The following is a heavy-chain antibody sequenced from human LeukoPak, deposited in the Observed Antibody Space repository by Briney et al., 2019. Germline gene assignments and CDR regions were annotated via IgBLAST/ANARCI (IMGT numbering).Heavy chain of an antibody. CDR1: GYTLTELS. J-gene: IGHJ2*01. D-gene: IGHD6-6*01. Sequence: ATSVKVSCKVSGYTLTELSMHWVRLAPGKGLEWMGGFDPEDGETIYAQKFQGRVTMTEDTSTDTAYMELSSLRSEDTAVYYCAASEYSSSSSRYFDLWGRGTLVTVSS. CDR2: FDPEDGET. V-gene: IGHV1-24*01. CDR3: AASEYSSSSSRYFDL.